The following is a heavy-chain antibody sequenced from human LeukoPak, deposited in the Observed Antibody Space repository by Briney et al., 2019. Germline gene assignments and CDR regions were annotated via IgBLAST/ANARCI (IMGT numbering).Heavy chain of an antibody. J-gene: IGHJ4*02. V-gene: IGHV1-3*01. D-gene: IGHD3-9*01. CDR1: GYTLTSYA. CDR2: INAGNGNT. Sequence: ASVKVSCKASGYTLTSYAMHWVRQAPGQRLEWMGWINAGNGNTKYSQKFQGRVTITRDTSASTAYMELSSLRSEDTAVYYCARGLRYFDWETFDYWGQGTLVTVSS. CDR3: ARGLRYFDWETFDY.